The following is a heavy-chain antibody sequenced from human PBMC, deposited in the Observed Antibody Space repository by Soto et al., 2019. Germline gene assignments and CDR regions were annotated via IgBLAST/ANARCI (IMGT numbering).Heavy chain of an antibody. CDR1: GYSFTKYW. V-gene: IGHV5-51*01. D-gene: IGHD6-13*01. CDR3: ARMGSSSWRLIDY. Sequence: PGESLKISCKSSGYSFTKYWIGWVRQMPGKGLEWMGVIYPDDSDTRYSPSFQGQVTISADKSISTAYLQWSSLKASDTAMFYCARMGSSSWRLIDYWGQGTPVTVSS. J-gene: IGHJ4*02. CDR2: IYPDDSDT.